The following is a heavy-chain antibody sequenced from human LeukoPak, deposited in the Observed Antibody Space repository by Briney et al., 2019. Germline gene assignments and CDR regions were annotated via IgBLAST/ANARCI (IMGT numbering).Heavy chain of an antibody. V-gene: IGHV3-33*01. Sequence: GGSLRLSCAASGFTFSSYGMHWVGQAPGKGLEWVAVIWYDGSNKYYADSVKGRFTISRDNSKNTLYLQMNSLRAEDTAVYYCAREPGFSSGWYQRYLDYSGQGTLVTVSS. CDR2: IWYDGSNK. J-gene: IGHJ4*02. CDR1: GFTFSSYG. D-gene: IGHD6-19*01. CDR3: AREPGFSSGWYQRYLDY.